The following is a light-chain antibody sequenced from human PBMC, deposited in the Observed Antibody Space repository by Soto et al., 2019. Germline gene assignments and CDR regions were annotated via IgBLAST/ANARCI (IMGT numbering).Light chain of an antibody. CDR2: STS. CDR3: QQSDSIPLT. Sequence: DIQMTQSPSFLSASVGDRVTITCRASQRIRLYLNWYQQKSGRGPKLLISSTSSLQSGVPSRFTGSGSGTDFTLTISSLQPEDFATYYCQQSDSIPLTFGQGTKVEVK. CDR1: QRIRLY. J-gene: IGKJ1*01. V-gene: IGKV1-39*01.